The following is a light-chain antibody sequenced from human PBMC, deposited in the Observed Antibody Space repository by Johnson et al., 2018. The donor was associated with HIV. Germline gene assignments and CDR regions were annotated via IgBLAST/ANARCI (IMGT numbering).Light chain of an antibody. J-gene: IGLJ1*01. CDR1: SSNIGNNY. CDR3: ATWDTSLSAGRV. V-gene: IGLV1-51*02. CDR2: ENT. Sequence: QSVLTQPPSVSAAPGQKVTISCSGSSSNIGNNYVSWYQQLPGTAPKLLIYENTQRPSGIPDRFSGSKSGASATLGITGLQTGDEADYYCATWDTSLSAGRVFGTGTKVTVL.